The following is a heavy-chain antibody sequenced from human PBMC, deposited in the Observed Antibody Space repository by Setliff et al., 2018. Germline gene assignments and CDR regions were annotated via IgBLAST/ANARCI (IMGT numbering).Heavy chain of an antibody. V-gene: IGHV4-34*01. Sequence: KTSETLSLTCTVYGGSLSNYYWSWIRQPPGKGLEWIVEINHSGSTNYNPSLKGRVTISVDTSKNQLSLKVNSVSVADTAVYYCVRHLWGRWMAASSDYFDYWGQGSLVTVS. CDR1: GGSLSNYY. CDR3: VRHLWGRWMAASSDYFDY. D-gene: IGHD3-3*02. J-gene: IGHJ4*02. CDR2: INHSGST.